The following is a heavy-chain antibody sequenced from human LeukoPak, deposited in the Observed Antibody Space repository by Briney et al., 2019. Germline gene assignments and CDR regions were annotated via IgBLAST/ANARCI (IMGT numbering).Heavy chain of an antibody. J-gene: IGHJ4*02. CDR1: GFTFSSYS. CDR2: ISSSSSYI. Sequence: PGGSLRLSCAASGFTFSSYSMNWVRQAPGKGLEWVSSISSSSSYIYYADSVKGRFTISRDNAKNSLYLQMNSLRAEDTAVYYCARVSGYSDSSGYYYYFDYWGQGTLVTVSS. D-gene: IGHD3-22*01. V-gene: IGHV3-21*01. CDR3: ARVSGYSDSSGYYYYFDY.